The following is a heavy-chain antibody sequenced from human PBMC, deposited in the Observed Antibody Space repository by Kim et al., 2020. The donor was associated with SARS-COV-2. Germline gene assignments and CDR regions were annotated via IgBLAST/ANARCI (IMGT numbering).Heavy chain of an antibody. CDR3: ARDVTTRNGGYYFDY. Sequence: ASVKVSCKASGYTFTSYAMHWVRQAPGQGLEWMGWINVGYGNTRYLQKFQGRVTITRDTSASTAYMELSGLRSEDTAVYFCARDVTTRNGGYYFDYWGQGALVSVSS. CDR2: INVGYGNT. CDR1: GYTFTSYA. J-gene: IGHJ4*02. V-gene: IGHV1-3*01. D-gene: IGHD1-1*01.